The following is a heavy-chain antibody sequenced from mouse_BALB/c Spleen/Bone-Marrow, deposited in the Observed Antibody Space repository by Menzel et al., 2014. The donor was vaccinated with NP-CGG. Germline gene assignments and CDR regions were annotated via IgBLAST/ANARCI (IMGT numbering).Heavy chain of an antibody. J-gene: IGHJ2*01. Sequence: EVQVVESGGGLVKPGGSLKLSCAASGFTFSSYTMSWVRQTPEKRLEWVATISSGGGNTYYPDSMKGRFTISRDNAKNNPYLQMSSLRSEDTALYYCARAYYRYPFDYWGQGTTLTVSS. D-gene: IGHD2-14*01. CDR3: ARAYYRYPFDY. V-gene: IGHV5-9*03. CDR1: GFTFSSYT. CDR2: ISSGGGNT.